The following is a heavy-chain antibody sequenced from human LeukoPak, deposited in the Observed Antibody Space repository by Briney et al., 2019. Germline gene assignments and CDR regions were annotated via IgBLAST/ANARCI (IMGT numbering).Heavy chain of an antibody. CDR3: ARVYDYVWGSYRSFDY. CDR2: INPNSGGT. J-gene: IGHJ4*02. Sequence: GASVKVSCKASGYTFTGYYMHWVRQAPGQGLEWMGCINPNSGGTNYAQKFQGRVTMTRDTSISTAYMELSRLRSDDTAVYYCARVYDYVWGSYRSFDYWGQGTLVTVSS. CDR1: GYTFTGYY. V-gene: IGHV1-2*02. D-gene: IGHD3-16*02.